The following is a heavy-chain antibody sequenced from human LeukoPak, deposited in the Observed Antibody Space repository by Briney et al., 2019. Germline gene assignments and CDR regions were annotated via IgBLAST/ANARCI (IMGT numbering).Heavy chain of an antibody. CDR2: ISGSGGSP. Sequence: GGSLRLSCAASGFTFSSYAMSWVRQAPGKGLEWVSAISGSGGSPYYADSVKGRFTISRDNSKNTLYLQMNSLRAEDTAVYYCAKALNRDYYYYYGMDVWGQGTTVTVSS. CDR3: AKALNRDYYYYYGMDV. CDR1: GFTFSSYA. J-gene: IGHJ6*02. D-gene: IGHD2/OR15-2a*01. V-gene: IGHV3-23*01.